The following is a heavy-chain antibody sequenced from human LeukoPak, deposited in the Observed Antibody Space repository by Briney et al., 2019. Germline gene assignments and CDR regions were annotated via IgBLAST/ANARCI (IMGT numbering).Heavy chain of an antibody. J-gene: IGHJ4*02. CDR1: GFTVITND. CDR3: ARGVEPLAANTLAY. CDR2: LYSDGNT. Sequence: GGSLRLSCSASGFTVITNDMTWVRQAPGKGLEWVSVLYSDGNTKYADSVQGRFTISRDNSKNTLYLEMNSLSPDDTAVYYCARGVEPLAANTLAYWGQGTLVTVSS. V-gene: IGHV3-53*01. D-gene: IGHD1-14*01.